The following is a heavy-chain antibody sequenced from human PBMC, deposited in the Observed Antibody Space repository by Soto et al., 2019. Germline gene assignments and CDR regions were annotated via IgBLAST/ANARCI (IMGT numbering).Heavy chain of an antibody. CDR2: ISHWGNT. Sequence: ASVKVSCKASGYTFANYGISWVRQAPGQGLEWMGWISHWGNTNYAQKLQGRVTMTTGTSASTAYMELRSLRSDDTAIYFCARNLDGSGSYYTDYWGQGTLVTVSS. V-gene: IGHV1-18*01. CDR3: ARNLDGSGSYYTDY. CDR1: GYTFANYG. D-gene: IGHD3-10*01. J-gene: IGHJ4*02.